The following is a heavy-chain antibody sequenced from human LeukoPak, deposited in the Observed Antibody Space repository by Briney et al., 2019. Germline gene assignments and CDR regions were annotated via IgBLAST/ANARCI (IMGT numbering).Heavy chain of an antibody. V-gene: IGHV3-15*01. CDR2: AKTTVNGDII. D-gene: IGHD2-21*01. CDR1: GFSFSVAW. CDR3: VADSPVSMAHSFDY. J-gene: IGHJ4*02. Sequence: AGSLRLSCAASGFSFSVAWMSWVRQAPGKGLEWVGRAKTTVNGDIIDYAAPVETRLSISRDDSKPTLYLQMNGLKNEDTAVYFCVADSPVSMAHSFDYWVQGRLVTVSS.